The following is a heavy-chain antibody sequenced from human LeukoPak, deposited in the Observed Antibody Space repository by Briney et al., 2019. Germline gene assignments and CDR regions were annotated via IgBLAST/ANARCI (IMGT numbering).Heavy chain of an antibody. V-gene: IGHV4-34*01. D-gene: IGHD2-2*01. CDR1: GGSFSGYY. CDR3: ARVLWGIVVVPAAMKIFDY. CDR2: INHSGST. J-gene: IGHJ4*02. Sequence: SETLSLTCAVYGGSFSGYYWSWVRQPPGKGLEWIGEINHSGSTNYNPSLKSRVTISVDTSKNQFSLKLSSVTAADTAVYYCARVLWGIVVVPAAMKIFDYWGQGTLVTVSS.